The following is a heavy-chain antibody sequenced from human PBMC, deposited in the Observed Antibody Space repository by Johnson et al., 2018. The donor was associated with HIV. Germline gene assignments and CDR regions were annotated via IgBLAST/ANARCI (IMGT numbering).Heavy chain of an antibody. CDR2: INWNGGST. J-gene: IGHJ3*02. D-gene: IGHD3-16*02. V-gene: IGHV3-53*01. CDR1: GFTVSSNY. CDR3: TTAIVIDAFDI. Sequence: VQLVESGGGLIQPGGSLRLSCAASGFTVSSNYMSWVRQAPGKGLEWVSGINWNGGSTGYADSVKGRFTISRDNAKNSLYLQMNSLTTEDTAVYYCTTAIVIDAFDIWGPGTMVTVSS.